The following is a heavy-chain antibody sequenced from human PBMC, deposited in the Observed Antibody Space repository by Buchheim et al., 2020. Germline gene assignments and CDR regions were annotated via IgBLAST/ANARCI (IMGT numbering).Heavy chain of an antibody. CDR2: IYPGDSDT. D-gene: IGHD6-6*01. CDR3: ARLGSSSSDLALDYYYGMDV. Sequence: EVQLVQSGAEVKKPGESLKISCKGSGYSFTSYWIGWVRQMPGKGLEWMGIIYPGDSDTRYSPSFQGQVTISADTSISTAYPQWSSLKASDTAMYYCARLGSSSSDLALDYYYGMDVWGQGTT. J-gene: IGHJ6*02. CDR1: GYSFTSYW. V-gene: IGHV5-51*01.